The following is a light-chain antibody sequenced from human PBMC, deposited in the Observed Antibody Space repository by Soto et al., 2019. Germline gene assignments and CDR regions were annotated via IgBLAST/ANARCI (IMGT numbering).Light chain of an antibody. V-gene: IGKV1-39*01. J-gene: IGKJ4*01. CDR2: AAS. CDR3: QQSYSPLLT. CDR1: QTISTY. Sequence: DVQMTQSPCSLSASVGDRLTITCRASQTISTYLNWYQQRPGKAPRFLIYAASTLQGGVPSRFSGSGSGIDFTLTINNLQPEDFATYYCQQSYSPLLTFGGGPKVDIK.